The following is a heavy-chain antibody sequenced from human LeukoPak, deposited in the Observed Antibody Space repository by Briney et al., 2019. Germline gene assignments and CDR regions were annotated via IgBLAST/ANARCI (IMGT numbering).Heavy chain of an antibody. CDR2: IRSDGSDT. CDR3: ARDSSNDYNFWSGYYTNYMDV. CDR1: GFTFSDTW. D-gene: IGHD3-3*01. Sequence: GGSLRLSCAASGFTFSDTWMHWVRQAPGEGLVWVSRIRSDGSDTRYAESVKGRFTISRDNAQNSLYLQMNSLRAEDTAVYYCARDSSNDYNFWSGYYTNYMDVWGKGTTVTVSS. V-gene: IGHV3-74*01. J-gene: IGHJ6*03.